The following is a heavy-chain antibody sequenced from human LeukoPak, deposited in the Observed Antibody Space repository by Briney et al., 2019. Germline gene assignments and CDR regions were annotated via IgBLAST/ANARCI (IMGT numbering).Heavy chain of an antibody. D-gene: IGHD1-26*01. V-gene: IGHV1-69*01. CDR1: GCTFSIYA. J-gene: IGHJ6*02. Sequence: SVKLSFNSSGCTFSIYAIIWDRQPPGQGLEWMGGIIPIFGTTNYAQKFQARVTITADESTSTVYMELSSLRSEDTAVYYCARNLGSYRYYYGMDVWGQGNTVTVSS. CDR3: ARNLGSYRYYYGMDV. CDR2: IIPIFGTT.